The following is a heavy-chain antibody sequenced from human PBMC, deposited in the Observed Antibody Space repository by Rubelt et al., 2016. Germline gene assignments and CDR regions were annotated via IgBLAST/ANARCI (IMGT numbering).Heavy chain of an antibody. CDR1: GDSINNNY. CDR3: VRHHRRACTGDCFAFDV. J-gene: IGHJ3*01. Sequence: QVQLQESGPGLVKPSETLSLSCTVSGDSINNNYWSWIRQPPGSGLEWIGYIHSSGTTTYNPSLQRRVTISLHTSENQFSRERSAWTAAASAVYYFVRHHRRACTGDCFAFDVWGQGTMVTVSS. D-gene: IGHD2-21*02. V-gene: IGHV4-59*08. CDR2: IHSSGTT.